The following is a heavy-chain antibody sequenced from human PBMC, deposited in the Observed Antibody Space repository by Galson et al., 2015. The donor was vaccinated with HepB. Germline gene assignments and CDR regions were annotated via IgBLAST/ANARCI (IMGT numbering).Heavy chain of an antibody. CDR1: GFNFSTYG. Sequence: SLRLSCAASGFNFSTYGMHWVRQAPGQGLEWVAVIWYDGSNQYYADSVKGRFTISRDNSKNTLYVQMNSLRAEDTAVYYCARDDVERRSIDYWGQGTLVTVSS. CDR3: ARDDVERRSIDY. D-gene: IGHD1-1*01. J-gene: IGHJ4*02. V-gene: IGHV3-33*01. CDR2: IWYDGSNQ.